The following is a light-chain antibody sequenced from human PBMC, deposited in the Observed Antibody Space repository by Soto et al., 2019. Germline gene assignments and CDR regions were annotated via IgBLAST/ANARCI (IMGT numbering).Light chain of an antibody. V-gene: IGLV2-14*01. CDR3: CSYTGGNPSYV. CDR2: DVN. Sequence: QSVLTQPASVSGSPGQSITISCTGSSSDVGYYIFVSWYQQHPGKAPKLMIYDVNNRPSGVSNRFSGSKSGNTASLTISGLQAEDEADYYCCSYTGGNPSYVFGTGTKVTVL. J-gene: IGLJ1*01. CDR1: SSDVGYYIF.